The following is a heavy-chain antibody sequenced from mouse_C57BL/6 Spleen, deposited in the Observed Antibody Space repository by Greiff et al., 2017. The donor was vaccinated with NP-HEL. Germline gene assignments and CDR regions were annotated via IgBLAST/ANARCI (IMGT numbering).Heavy chain of an antibody. J-gene: IGHJ4*01. CDR2: IDPNSGGT. CDR3: ARSGGFMTTVVAHYYAMDY. V-gene: IGHV1-72*01. D-gene: IGHD1-1*01. Sequence: VQLQQPGAELVKPGASVKLSCKASGYTFTSYWMHWVKQRPGRGLEWIGRIDPNSGGTKYNEKFKSKATLTVDKPSSTAYMQLSSLTSEDSAVYYCARSGGFMTTVVAHYYAMDYWGQGTSVTVSS. CDR1: GYTFTSYW.